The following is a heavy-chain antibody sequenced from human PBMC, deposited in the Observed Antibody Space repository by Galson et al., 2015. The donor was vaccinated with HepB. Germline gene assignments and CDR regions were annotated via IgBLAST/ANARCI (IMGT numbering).Heavy chain of an antibody. V-gene: IGHV3-64*01. D-gene: IGHD5-12*01. CDR1: GFTFSSYA. J-gene: IGHJ6*02. CDR3: ASGYSGYDYYYGMDV. CDR2: ISSNGGST. Sequence: SLRLSCAASGFTFSSYAIHWVRQAPGKGLEYVSAISSNGGSTYYANSVKGRFTISRDNSKNTLYLQMGSLRAEDMAVYYCASGYSGYDYYYGMDVWGQGTTVTVSS.